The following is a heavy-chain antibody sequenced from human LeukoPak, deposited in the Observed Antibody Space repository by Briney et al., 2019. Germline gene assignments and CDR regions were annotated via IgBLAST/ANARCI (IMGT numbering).Heavy chain of an antibody. Sequence: GGSLRLSCAAPGFTFSSYAMSWVRQAPGKGLEWVSTISVSGGSTYYADSVKGRFTISRDNPKSTVYLQMNSVRAEDTARYYCAKYGRSGYSSGMDVWGQGTTVTVSS. CDR1: GFTFSSYA. CDR2: ISVSGGST. D-gene: IGHD2-15*01. J-gene: IGHJ6*02. V-gene: IGHV3-23*01. CDR3: AKYGRSGYSSGMDV.